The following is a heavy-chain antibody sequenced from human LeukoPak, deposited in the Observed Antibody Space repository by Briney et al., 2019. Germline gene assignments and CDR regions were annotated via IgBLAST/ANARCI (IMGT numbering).Heavy chain of an antibody. J-gene: IGHJ4*02. CDR3: ARGTIGWAGVDY. D-gene: IGHD6-19*01. V-gene: IGHV3-48*04. Sequence: GGSLRLSCAASGFPFSSYSMNWVRQAPGKGLEWVSYISSSGSTIYYADSVKGRFTISRDNAKNSLYLQMNSLRAEDTAVYYCARGTIGWAGVDYWGQGTLVTVSS. CDR2: ISSSGSTI. CDR1: GFPFSSYS.